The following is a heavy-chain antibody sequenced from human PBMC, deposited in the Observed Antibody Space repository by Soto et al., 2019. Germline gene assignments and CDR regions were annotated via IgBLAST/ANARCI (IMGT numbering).Heavy chain of an antibody. J-gene: IGHJ5*02. CDR1: GYTFTSYY. Sequence: ASVKVSCKASGYTFTSYYMHWVRQAPGQGLEWMGIINPSGGSTSYAQKFQGRVTMTRDTSTSTVYMELSSLRSEDTAVYYCARVRSRLEEGYYDSSGYPWRQGTLVTVSS. V-gene: IGHV1-46*01. D-gene: IGHD3-22*01. CDR3: ARVRSRLEEGYYDSSGYP. CDR2: INPSGGST.